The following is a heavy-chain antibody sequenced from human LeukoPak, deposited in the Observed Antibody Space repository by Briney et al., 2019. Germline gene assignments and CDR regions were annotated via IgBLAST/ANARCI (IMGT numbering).Heavy chain of an antibody. CDR1: GFTVSSNY. CDR3: ARDSRGDTGFNFDH. V-gene: IGHV3-53*04. CDR2: IYSGGST. J-gene: IGHJ4*02. Sequence: GGSLKLSCAASGFTVSSNYMSWVRQAPGKGLEWVSVIYSGGSTYYADSVKGRFTISRHNSKNTLYLQMNSLRAEDTAVYYCARDSRGDTGFNFDHWGQGTLVTVSS. D-gene: IGHD2-2*01.